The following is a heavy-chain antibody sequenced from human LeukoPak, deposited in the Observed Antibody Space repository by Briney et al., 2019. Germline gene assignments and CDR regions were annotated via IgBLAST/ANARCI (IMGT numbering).Heavy chain of an antibody. D-gene: IGHD1-26*01. J-gene: IGHJ4*02. V-gene: IGHV3-53*01. CDR1: GFTFSSYA. CDR2: IYSGGST. CDR3: ARWTRGASSVDY. Sequence: GGSLRLSCAASGFTFSSYAMSWVRQAPGKGLEWVSVIYSGGSTYYADSVKGRFTISRDNSKNTLYLQMNSLRAEDTAVYYCARWTRGASSVDYWGQGTLVTVSS.